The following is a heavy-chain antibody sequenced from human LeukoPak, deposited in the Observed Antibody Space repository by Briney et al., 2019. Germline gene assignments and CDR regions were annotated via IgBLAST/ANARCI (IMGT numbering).Heavy chain of an antibody. CDR1: GGSISSYY. J-gene: IGHJ6*02. V-gene: IGHV4-59*08. Sequence: SETLSLTCTVSGGSISSYYWSWIRQPPGKGLEWIGYIYYSGSTNYNPSLKSRVTISVDTSKNQFSLKLSSVTAADTAVYYCASCSSSSGWYCYYGMDVWGQGTTVTVSS. CDR2: IYYSGST. CDR3: ASCSSSSGWYCYYGMDV. D-gene: IGHD6-19*01.